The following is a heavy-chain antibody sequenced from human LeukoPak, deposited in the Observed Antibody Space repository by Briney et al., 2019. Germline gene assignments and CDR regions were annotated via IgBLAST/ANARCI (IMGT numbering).Heavy chain of an antibody. Sequence: GGSLRLSCTASGFTFSSYNMNWVRQTPGKGLEWLSYISGSSGTIYYADSVKGRFTISRDNAKNTLDLQMNSLRDEDTALYYCARVANSNYYFDCWAQGTLVTVSS. J-gene: IGHJ4*02. CDR1: GFTFSSYN. V-gene: IGHV3-48*02. D-gene: IGHD1-1*01. CDR2: ISGSSGTI. CDR3: ARVANSNYYFDC.